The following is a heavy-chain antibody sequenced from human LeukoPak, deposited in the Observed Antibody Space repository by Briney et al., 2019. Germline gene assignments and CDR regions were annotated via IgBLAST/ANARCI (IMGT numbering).Heavy chain of an antibody. D-gene: IGHD6-13*01. CDR1: GGSISSSSNY. CDR3: ARSGYSAIWYRGSFDI. CDR2: IYHRGNA. V-gene: IGHV4-39*01. J-gene: IGHJ3*02. Sequence: SETLSLTCTVSGGSISSSSNYWAWIRQPPGKGLEWIGNIYHRGNAYYNPSLKSRITASVDTSKNQFSLELSSVTAADTAVYYCARSGYSAIWYRGSFDIWGQGTMVTVSS.